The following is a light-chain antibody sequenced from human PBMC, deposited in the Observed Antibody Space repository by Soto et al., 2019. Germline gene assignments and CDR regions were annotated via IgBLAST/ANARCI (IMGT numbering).Light chain of an antibody. CDR2: GAS. CDR1: QRVSTN. J-gene: IGKJ5*01. Sequence: EIVMTHSPATLSVSPGERATLSCSASQRVSTNLAWYQQKPGQAPRLLVYGASTRATGLPARFSGSGSGTEFTLTISSLQSEDFAVYYCQQYNNWPITFGQGTRLEIK. V-gene: IGKV3-15*01. CDR3: QQYNNWPIT.